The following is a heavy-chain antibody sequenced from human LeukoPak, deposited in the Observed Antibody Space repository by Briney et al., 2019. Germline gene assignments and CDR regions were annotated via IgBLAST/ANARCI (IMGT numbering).Heavy chain of an antibody. CDR1: GGSISSGGYY. CDR2: IYHSGST. Sequence: SQTLSLTCTVSGGSISSGGYYWSWIRQPPGKGLEWIGYIYHSGSTYYNPSLKSRVTISVDRSKNQFSLKLSSVTAADTAVYYCARESPSGYSSSWTIDYWGQGTLVTVSS. V-gene: IGHV4-30-2*01. CDR3: ARESPSGYSSSWTIDY. J-gene: IGHJ4*02. D-gene: IGHD6-13*01.